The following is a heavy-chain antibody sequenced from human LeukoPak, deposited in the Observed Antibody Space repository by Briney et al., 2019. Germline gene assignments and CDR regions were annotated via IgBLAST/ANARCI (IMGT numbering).Heavy chain of an antibody. CDR2: IYYSGST. CDR1: GGSISSYY. CDR3: ARDRIAVTTDYGTDV. D-gene: IGHD4-11*01. Sequence: SETLSLTCTVSGGSISSYYWSWIRQPPGKGLEWIGYIYYSGSTNYNPSLKSRVTISVETSKNQFSLKLSSVTAADTAVYYGARDRIAVTTDYGTDVWGQGTTVTVSS. J-gene: IGHJ6*02. V-gene: IGHV4-59*01.